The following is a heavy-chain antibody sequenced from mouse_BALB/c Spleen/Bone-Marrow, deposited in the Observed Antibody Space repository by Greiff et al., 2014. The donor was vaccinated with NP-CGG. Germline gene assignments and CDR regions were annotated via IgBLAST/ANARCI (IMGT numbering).Heavy chain of an antibody. CDR2: INHSNGYT. CDR1: GYTFTSYY. J-gene: IGHJ3*01. CDR3: TREGAY. Sequence: GAELVKPGASVKLSCKASGYTFTSYYMYWVKQRPGQGLEWIGEINHSNGYTNFNEKFKSKATLTVDKSSSTAYMQLSSLTSEDSAVYYCTREGAYWGQGTLVTVSA. V-gene: IGHV1S81*02.